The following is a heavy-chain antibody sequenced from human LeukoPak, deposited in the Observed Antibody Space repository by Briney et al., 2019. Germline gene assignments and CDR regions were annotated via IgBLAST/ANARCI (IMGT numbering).Heavy chain of an antibody. V-gene: IGHV3-21*01. J-gene: IGHJ4*02. CDR2: ISSSSSYI. Sequence: PGGSLRLSCAASGFTFSSYSMTWVRQAPGKGLEWVSSISSSSSYIYYADSVKGRFTISRDNAKNSLYLQMNSLRAEDTAVYYCATGRDSYNLGYWGQGTLVTVSS. CDR1: GFTFSSYS. CDR3: ATGRDSYNLGY. D-gene: IGHD5-24*01.